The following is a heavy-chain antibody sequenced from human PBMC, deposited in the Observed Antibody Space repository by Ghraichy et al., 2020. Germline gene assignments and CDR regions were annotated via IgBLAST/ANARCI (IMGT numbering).Heavy chain of an antibody. D-gene: IGHD3-3*01. CDR3: ARQSPMNRKTYYDFWSGYYPLYDY. Sequence: SEPLSLTCTVSGGSISSSSYYWGWIRQPPGKGLEWIGSIYYSGSTYYNPSLKSRVTISVDTSKNQFSLKLSSVTAADTAVYYCARQSPMNRKTYYDFWSGYYPLYDYWGQGTLVTVSS. CDR1: GGSISSSSYY. CDR2: IYYSGST. J-gene: IGHJ4*02. V-gene: IGHV4-39*01.